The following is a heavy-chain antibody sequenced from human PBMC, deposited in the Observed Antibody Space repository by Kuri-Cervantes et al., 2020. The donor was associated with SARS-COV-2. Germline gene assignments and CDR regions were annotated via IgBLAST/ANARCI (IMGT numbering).Heavy chain of an antibody. CDR1: GFTFRSYA. V-gene: IGHV3-30*04. CDR2: ISYEGSNK. D-gene: IGHD3-3*01. CDR3: AREIDFWSCDYSLPLYYIDM. J-gene: IGHJ6*04. Sequence: GESPKISCAASGFTFRSYAMHWVRQAPGKGLEWVAVISYEGSNKYYADSVKGRFSISRDNVKSSLYLQMNNLSGDDTAVYYFAREIDFWSCDYSLPLYYIDMWGKGTAVTVSS.